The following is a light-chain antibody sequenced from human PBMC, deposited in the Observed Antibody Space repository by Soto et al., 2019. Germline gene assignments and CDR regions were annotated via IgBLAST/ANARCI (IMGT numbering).Light chain of an antibody. CDR1: IGHSNSI. V-gene: IGLV4-60*03. J-gene: IGLJ3*02. CDR3: ETWDSNTRV. CDR2: LEGGGSY. Sequence: QLVLTQTSSASASLGSSVRLTCTLSIGHSNSIIAWHQQQPGKAPRYLMKLEGGGSYNKGSGVPDRFSGSSSGTDRYLTISTLQSEDEADYYCETWDSNTRVFGGGTKLTVL.